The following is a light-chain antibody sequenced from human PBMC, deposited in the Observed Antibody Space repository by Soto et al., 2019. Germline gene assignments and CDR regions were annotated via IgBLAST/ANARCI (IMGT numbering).Light chain of an antibody. CDR3: QQYTNSYT. Sequence: EIVMTQSPATLSVSPGEKATLSCRASQSVSSNLAWYQHKPGQAPRLLIYGASTRATGIPARFSGSGSGTEFTLTISSLQSEDFAVYYCQQYTNSYTFGQGTKLEI. CDR1: QSVSSN. CDR2: GAS. J-gene: IGKJ2*01. V-gene: IGKV3-15*01.